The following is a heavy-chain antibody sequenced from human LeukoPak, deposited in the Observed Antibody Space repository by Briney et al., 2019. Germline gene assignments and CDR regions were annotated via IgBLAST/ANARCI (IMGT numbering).Heavy chain of an antibody. Sequence: SETLSLTCTVSGGSISTYYWSWIRQPPGKGLEWIGEINHSGSTNYNPSLKSRVTISVDTSKNQFSLKLSSVTAADTAVYYCARVRRDGYNRARYYFDYWGQGTLVTVPS. CDR3: ARVRRDGYNRARYYFDY. J-gene: IGHJ4*02. CDR1: GGSISTYY. D-gene: IGHD5-24*01. V-gene: IGHV4-34*01. CDR2: INHSGST.